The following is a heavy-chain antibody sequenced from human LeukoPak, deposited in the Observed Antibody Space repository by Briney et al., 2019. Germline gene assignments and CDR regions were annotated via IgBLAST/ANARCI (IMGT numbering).Heavy chain of an antibody. V-gene: IGHV4-59*01. J-gene: IGHJ4*02. D-gene: IGHD4-17*01. CDR1: GVSISTYY. Sequence: SETLSLTCTVSGVSISTYYWTWIRQPPGKGLEWLGYIYYSGSTNYNPSLKSRVTISVDTSKNQFSLKLSSVTAADTAVYYCARATFDYGDFPLEYWGQGTLVTVSS. CDR3: ARATFDYGDFPLEY. CDR2: IYYSGST.